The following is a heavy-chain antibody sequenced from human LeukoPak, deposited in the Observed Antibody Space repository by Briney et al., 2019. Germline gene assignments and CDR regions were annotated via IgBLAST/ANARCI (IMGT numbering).Heavy chain of an antibody. CDR2: ISYDGSNK. CDR1: RFTLSTYW. Sequence: GGSLRLSCAASRFTLSTYWMSWVRQAPGKGLEWVAVISYDGSNKYYADSVKGRFTISRDNSKNTLYLQMNSLRAEDTAVYYCARDLSVAGDYGSDYYYYGMDVWGQGTTVTVSS. V-gene: IGHV3-30-3*01. D-gene: IGHD6-19*01. CDR3: ARDLSVAGDYGSDYYYYGMDV. J-gene: IGHJ6*02.